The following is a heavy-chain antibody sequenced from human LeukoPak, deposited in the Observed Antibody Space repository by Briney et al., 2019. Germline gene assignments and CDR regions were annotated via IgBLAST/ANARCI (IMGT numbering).Heavy chain of an antibody. Sequence: SETLSLTCTVSGGSISSYYWSWIRQPAGKGLEWIGRIYTSGSTNYNPSLKSRVTMSVDTSKNQFSLKLSSVTAADTAVYYCARDRYYGSGSYYPFDYWGQGTLVTVSS. V-gene: IGHV4-4*07. CDR1: GGSISSYY. CDR3: ARDRYYGSGSYYPFDY. J-gene: IGHJ4*02. D-gene: IGHD3-10*01. CDR2: IYTSGST.